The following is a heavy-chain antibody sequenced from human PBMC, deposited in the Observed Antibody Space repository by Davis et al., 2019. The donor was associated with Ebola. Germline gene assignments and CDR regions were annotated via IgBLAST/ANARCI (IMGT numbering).Heavy chain of an antibody. CDR2: IRSKANSYAP. D-gene: IGHD3-10*02. CDR1: GFTFRGSA. Sequence: GESPKTPCAASGFTFRGSAMHWVRQASGNGLEWVGRIRSKANSYAPAYAASVKGRFTISRDDSKNTAYLQMNSLKTEDTAVYYCICSQQPFDYWGQGTLVTVSS. V-gene: IGHV3-73*01. J-gene: IGHJ4*02. CDR3: ICSQQPFDY.